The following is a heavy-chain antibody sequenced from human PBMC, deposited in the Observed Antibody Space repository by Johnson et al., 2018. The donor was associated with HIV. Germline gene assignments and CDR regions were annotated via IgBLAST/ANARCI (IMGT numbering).Heavy chain of an antibody. D-gene: IGHD2-15*01. CDR2: LYSDGGT. CDR1: GFTVSSNY. CDR3: AKEHWVVATGYAFDI. V-gene: IGHV3-66*01. J-gene: IGHJ3*02. Sequence: VQLVESGGGLVQPGGSLRLSCAASGFTVSSNYMSWVRQAPGKGLEWVSVLYSDGGTYYADSVKGRFTISRDNSKNTLYLQMNSLRAEDTAVYYCAKEHWVVATGYAFDIWGQGTMVTVSS.